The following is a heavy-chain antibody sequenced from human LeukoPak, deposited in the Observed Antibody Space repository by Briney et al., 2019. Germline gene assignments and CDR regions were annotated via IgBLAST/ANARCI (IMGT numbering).Heavy chain of an antibody. V-gene: IGHV1-18*01. CDR3: ARDPGKEWLSFNLDY. CDR1: GYTFTSYG. CDR2: ISAYNGNT. J-gene: IGHJ4*02. D-gene: IGHD3-3*01. Sequence: GASVKVSCKASGYTFTSYGISRVRQAPGQGLEWMGWISAYNGNTNYAQKLQGRVTMTTDTSTSTAYMELRSLRSDDTAVYYCARDPGKEWLSFNLDYWGQGTLVTVSS.